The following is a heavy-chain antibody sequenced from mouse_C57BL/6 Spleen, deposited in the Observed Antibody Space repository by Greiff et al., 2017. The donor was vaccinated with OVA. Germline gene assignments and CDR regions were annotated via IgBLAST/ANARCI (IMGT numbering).Heavy chain of an antibody. J-gene: IGHJ2*01. CDR1: GFTFTDYY. Sequence: EVHLVESGGGLVQPGGSLSLSCAASGFTFTDYYMSWVRQPPGKALEWLGFIRNKANGYTTEYSASVKGRFTISRDNSQSILYLQMNALRAEDSATYYCARAAVVARDYFDYWGQGTTLTVSS. CDR2: IRNKANGYTT. D-gene: IGHD1-1*01. V-gene: IGHV7-3*01. CDR3: ARAAVVARDYFDY.